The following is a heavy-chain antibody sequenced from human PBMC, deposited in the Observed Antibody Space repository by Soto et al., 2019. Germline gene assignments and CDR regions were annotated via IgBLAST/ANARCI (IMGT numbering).Heavy chain of an antibody. J-gene: IGHJ6*02. CDR2: IWYDGSNK. CDR3: ARTGDSGYSDSWSYYYYGMDV. D-gene: IGHD5-18*01. CDR1: GFTFSSYG. Sequence: QVQLVESGGGVVQPGRSLRLSCAASGFTFSSYGMHWFRQAPGKGLEWGAVIWYDGSNKYYADSLRGRFTISRDNSKNTLYLQMNSLRAEDTAVYYCARTGDSGYSDSWSYYYYGMDVWGQGTTVTVSS. V-gene: IGHV3-33*01.